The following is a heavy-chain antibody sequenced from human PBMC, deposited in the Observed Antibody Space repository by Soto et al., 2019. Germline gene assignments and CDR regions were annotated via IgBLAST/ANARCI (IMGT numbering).Heavy chain of an antibody. D-gene: IGHD6-13*01. CDR3: ARGLSEQQLVTYWFDP. CDR2: IYYSGST. Sequence: PSETLSLTCTVSGGSISSYYWSWIRQPPGKGLEWIGYIYYSGSTNYNPSLKSRVTISVDTSKNQFSLKLSSVTAADTAVYYCARGLSEQQLVTYWFDPWGQGTLVTVSS. J-gene: IGHJ5*02. V-gene: IGHV4-59*01. CDR1: GGSISSYY.